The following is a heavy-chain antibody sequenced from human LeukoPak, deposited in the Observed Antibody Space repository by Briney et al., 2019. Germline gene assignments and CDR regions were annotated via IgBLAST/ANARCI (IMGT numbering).Heavy chain of an antibody. CDR3: AYCDSSGYSAGMDV. V-gene: IGHV1-69*04. CDR1: GGTFSSYA. CDR2: IIPILGIA. J-gene: IGHJ6*02. D-gene: IGHD3-22*01. Sequence: SVKVSCKASGGTFSSYAISWVRQAPGQGLEWMGRIIPILGIANYAQKFQGRVTITADKSTSTAYMELSSLRSEDTAVYYCAYCDSSGYSAGMDVWGQGTAVTVSS.